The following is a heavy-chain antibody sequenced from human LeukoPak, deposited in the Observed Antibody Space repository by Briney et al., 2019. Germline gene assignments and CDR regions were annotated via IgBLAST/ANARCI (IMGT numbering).Heavy chain of an antibody. V-gene: IGHV1-8*01. J-gene: IGHJ4*02. CDR2: MNPNSGNT. CDR1: GYTFTTYD. CDR3: ARANYYGSGKKDLDY. Sequence: GASVKVSRKSSGYTFTTYDINWVRRGPGQGLEWMGWMNPNSGNTGYAQRLQGRVTMTRNTSMSTAYMELSSLRSEDTAAYYCARANYYGSGKKDLDYWGQGTLVTVSS. D-gene: IGHD3-10*01.